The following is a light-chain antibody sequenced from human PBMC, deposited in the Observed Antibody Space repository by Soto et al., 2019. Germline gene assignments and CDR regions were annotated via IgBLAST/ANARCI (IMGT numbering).Light chain of an antibody. CDR1: QSVSSNY. Sequence: EIVLTQSPGTLSLSPGERATLSCRARQSVSSNYLAWYQQKPGQAPRLLIYGASSRATGIPDRFSGSGSGTDFTLTISRLEPEDFAVYYCQQYGSSHTFGGGTKVEIK. V-gene: IGKV3-20*01. CDR2: GAS. J-gene: IGKJ4*01. CDR3: QQYGSSHT.